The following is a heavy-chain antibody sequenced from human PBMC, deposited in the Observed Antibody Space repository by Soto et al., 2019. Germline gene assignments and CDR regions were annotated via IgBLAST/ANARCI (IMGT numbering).Heavy chain of an antibody. J-gene: IGHJ5*02. V-gene: IGHV1-69*02. Sequence: QLMQSGAEVKKPGSSLKVSCKASGGTLTTYNINWVRQAPGQGLEWMGRIIPVLDIANYAQKFQGRVTVTADKSTSTAYLELSSLTSADTAVYYCARGIAATDAGGNWFDPWGQGTLVTVSS. CDR1: GGTLTTYN. CDR2: IIPVLDIA. CDR3: ARGIAATDAGGNWFDP. D-gene: IGHD6-13*01.